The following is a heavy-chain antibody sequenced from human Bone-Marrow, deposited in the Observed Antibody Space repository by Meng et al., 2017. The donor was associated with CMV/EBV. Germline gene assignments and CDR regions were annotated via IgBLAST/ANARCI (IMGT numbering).Heavy chain of an antibody. J-gene: IGHJ4*02. D-gene: IGHD1-26*01. V-gene: IGHV4-59*01. Sequence: SETLSLTCTVSGGSISSYYWSWIRQLPGKGLEWIGYIYYSGSTNYNSSLKSRVTISVDTSKNQFSLKLRSVTAAYTAVYYCARDYGIYWGQGTLVTVSS. CDR3: ARDYGIY. CDR2: IYYSGST. CDR1: GGSISSYY.